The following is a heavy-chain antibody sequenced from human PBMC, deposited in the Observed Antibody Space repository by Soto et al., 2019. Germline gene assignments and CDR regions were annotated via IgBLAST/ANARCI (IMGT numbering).Heavy chain of an antibody. Sequence: QVQLQESGPGLVKPSQTLSLTCTVSGGSINSGDYYWTWIRQPPGKGLEWIGYIYYSGSTYYNPSLKSRFTISIDTSTNRFSLKLSAVTAADTAVYYCARDGFFGRSGYFDYWGQGTLVIVSS. CDR2: IYYSGST. V-gene: IGHV4-30-4*01. CDR1: GGSINSGDYY. D-gene: IGHD3-3*01. J-gene: IGHJ4*02. CDR3: ARDGFFGRSGYFDY.